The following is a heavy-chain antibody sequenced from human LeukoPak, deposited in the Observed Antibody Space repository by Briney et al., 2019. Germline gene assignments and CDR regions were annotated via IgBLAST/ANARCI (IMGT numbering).Heavy chain of an antibody. CDR1: GFTVSSNY. V-gene: IGHV3-66*01. J-gene: IGHJ4*02. Sequence: GETLRLSCVASGFTVSSNYMSWVRQAPGKGLEWVSVIYSGDRAYYADSVKGRFTISRDNSKNTLYLQVNSLRVEDTAVYYCAGGPGYSSPWWGQGTLVTVSS. CDR2: IYSGDRA. D-gene: IGHD6-19*01. CDR3: AGGPGYSSPW.